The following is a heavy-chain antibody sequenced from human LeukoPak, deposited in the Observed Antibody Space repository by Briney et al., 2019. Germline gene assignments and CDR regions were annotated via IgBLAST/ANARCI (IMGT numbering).Heavy chain of an antibody. J-gene: IGHJ4*02. V-gene: IGHV3-48*03. D-gene: IGHD2/OR15-2a*01. CDR2: IRSSATTM. CDR1: GFTFSGYE. CDR3: VTGNHGNNRRY. Sequence: GGSLRLSCTASGFTFSGYEMNWVRQAPGKGPEWISYIRSSATTMYYADSVRGRFTISRDNAKNSLYPQMNSLRAEDTAVYYCVTGNHGNNRRYWGQGTLVTVSS.